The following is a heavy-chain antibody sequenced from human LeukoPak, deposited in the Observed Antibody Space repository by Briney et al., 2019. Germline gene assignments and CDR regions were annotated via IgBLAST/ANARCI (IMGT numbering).Heavy chain of an antibody. CDR2: IYYSGST. Sequence: PSETLSLTCTVSGGSISSYYWSWIRQPPGKGLEWIGYIYYSGSTNYNPSLKSRVTISVDTSKNQFSLKLSSVTAADTAVYYCAREKAVPTRPPLTMDVWGQGTTVTVSS. J-gene: IGHJ6*02. D-gene: IGHD4/OR15-4a*01. CDR3: AREKAVPTRPPLTMDV. CDR1: GGSISSYY. V-gene: IGHV4-59*01.